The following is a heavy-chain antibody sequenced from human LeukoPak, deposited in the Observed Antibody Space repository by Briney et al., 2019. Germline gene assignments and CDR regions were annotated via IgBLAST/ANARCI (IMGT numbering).Heavy chain of an antibody. Sequence: GGSLRLSCAASTFTFSSYEMSWVRQAPGKGLEWISYISRSGSTIYYADSVKGRFTISRDNAKNSLYLQMNSLRAEDTAVYYCASGYDLPYWGQGTLVTVSS. CDR1: TFTFSSYE. V-gene: IGHV3-48*03. CDR2: ISRSGSTI. D-gene: IGHD5-12*01. CDR3: ASGYDLPY. J-gene: IGHJ4*02.